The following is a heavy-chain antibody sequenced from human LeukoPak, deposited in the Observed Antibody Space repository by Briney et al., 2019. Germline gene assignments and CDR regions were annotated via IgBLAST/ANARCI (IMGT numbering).Heavy chain of an antibody. V-gene: IGHV5-51*01. CDR3: ARQGSSWPNWFDP. Sequence: SGESLQISCKGSGYSFTSYWIGWVRQIPGRGLEWMGIIYPGDSDTRYSPSLQGQVTISADKSISTAYLQWSSLKAPDTAMYYCARQGSSWPNWFDPWGQEPLVTLSS. D-gene: IGHD6-13*01. CDR2: IYPGDSDT. CDR1: GYSFTSYW. J-gene: IGHJ5*02.